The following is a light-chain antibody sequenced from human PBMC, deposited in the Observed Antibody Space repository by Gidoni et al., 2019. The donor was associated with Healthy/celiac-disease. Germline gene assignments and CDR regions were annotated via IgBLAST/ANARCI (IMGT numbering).Light chain of an antibody. CDR1: QSVSSSY. Sequence: EIVLTQSPGTLSLSPGERATLSCRASQSVSSSYLAWYQQKPGQAPRLLIYCASSRATGIPDRFSGSGSGTDFTLTISRLEPEDFAVYYCQQYGSSAVGWFGQGTKVEIK. J-gene: IGKJ1*01. V-gene: IGKV3-20*01. CDR3: QQYGSSAVGW. CDR2: CAS.